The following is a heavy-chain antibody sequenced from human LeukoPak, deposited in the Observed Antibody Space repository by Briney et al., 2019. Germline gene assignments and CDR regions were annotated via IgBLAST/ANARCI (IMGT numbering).Heavy chain of an antibody. CDR1: GGSISSGDYY. D-gene: IGHD6-19*01. CDR2: IHTSGST. J-gene: IGHJ5*02. V-gene: IGHV4-61*02. Sequence: PSETLSLTCTVSGGSISSGDYYWTWIRQPAGKGLEWIGRIHTSGSTNYNPSLKSRVTISVDTSKNQFSLKLSSVTAADTAVYYCARTSSGGYNWFDPWGQGTLVTVSS. CDR3: ARTSSGGYNWFDP.